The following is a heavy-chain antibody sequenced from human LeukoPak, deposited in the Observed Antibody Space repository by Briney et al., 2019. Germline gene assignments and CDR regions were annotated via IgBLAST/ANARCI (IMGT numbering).Heavy chain of an antibody. CDR1: GFTFSSYA. V-gene: IGHV3-30-3*01. CDR3: ARPVAAAAGYFDY. CDR2: ISYDGSNK. J-gene: IGHJ4*02. Sequence: PGRSLRLSCAASGFTFSSYAMHWVRQAPGKGLEWVAVISYDGSNKYYADSVEGRFTISRDNSKNTLYLQMNSLRAEDTAVYYCARPVAAAAGYFDYWGQGTLVTVSS. D-gene: IGHD6-13*01.